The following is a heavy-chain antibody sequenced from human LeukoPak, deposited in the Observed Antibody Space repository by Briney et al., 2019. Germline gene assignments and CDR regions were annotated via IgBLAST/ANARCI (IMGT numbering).Heavy chain of an antibody. J-gene: IGHJ3*02. Sequence: GGSLRLSCAASGFTFSSYIMNWVRQAPGKGLEWVSSISSSSSYIYYADSVKGRFTISRDNAKNSLYLQMNSLRAEDTAVYYCARDRQYQLRDAFDIWGQGTMVTVSS. CDR3: ARDRQYQLRDAFDI. CDR1: GFTFSSYI. V-gene: IGHV3-21*01. D-gene: IGHD2-2*01. CDR2: ISSSSSYI.